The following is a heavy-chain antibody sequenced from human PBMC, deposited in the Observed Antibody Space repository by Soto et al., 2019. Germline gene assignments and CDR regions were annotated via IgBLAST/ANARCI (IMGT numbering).Heavy chain of an antibody. CDR2: IIPISDTT. Sequence: QVQLVQSGAEVKKPGSSVKVSCKASGGTFSSYAISWVRQAPGQGLEWMGGIIPISDTTNYEQKFQGRVTITADESTSTAYMELSSMRSEDTAVYYCATSQGSSTSLEIYYYYYYGMDVWGQGTKVTVSS. V-gene: IGHV1-69*01. J-gene: IGHJ6*02. CDR3: ATSQGSSTSLEIYYYYYYGMDV. D-gene: IGHD2-2*01. CDR1: GGTFSSYA.